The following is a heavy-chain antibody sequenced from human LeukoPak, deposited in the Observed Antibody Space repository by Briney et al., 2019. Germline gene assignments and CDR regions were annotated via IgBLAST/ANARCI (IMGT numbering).Heavy chain of an antibody. CDR2: ISGSGSRGSGITGGNT. CDR3: AIREPIGY. V-gene: IGHV3-23*01. D-gene: IGHD6-13*01. CDR1: GFNFKLSA. J-gene: IGHJ4*02. Sequence: GGSLRLSYAASGFNFKLSAMSWGRQAPGKGLEWVALISGSGSRGSGITGGNTYYADSVKGRFSISRDNSKSTLYLQMNSLRVEDTAIYYCAIREPIGYWGQGSLVTVSP.